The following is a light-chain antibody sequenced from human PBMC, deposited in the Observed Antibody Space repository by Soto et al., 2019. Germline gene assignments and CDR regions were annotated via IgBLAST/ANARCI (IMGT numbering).Light chain of an antibody. Sequence: PGERATLSCRASQNINSYLAWYQQKPGQAPRLLIYATSNRPTGIPARFSGSGSGTDFTLSISSLEPEDFAVYYCQQRSSWPFTFGPGTKVDIK. V-gene: IGKV3-11*01. J-gene: IGKJ3*01. CDR2: ATS. CDR1: QNINSY. CDR3: QQRSSWPFT.